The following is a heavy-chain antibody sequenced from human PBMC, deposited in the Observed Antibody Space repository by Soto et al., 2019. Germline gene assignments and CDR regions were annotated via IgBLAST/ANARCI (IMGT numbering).Heavy chain of an antibody. V-gene: IGHV1-2*02. CDR1: GYTFSGFY. CDR2: VDPNTGGT. D-gene: IGHD4-4*01. Sequence: VASVKVSCKSSGYTFSGFYIHWVRQAPGQGLEWMGWVDPNTGGTKFAQRFQGRVTMSRDTSINTAYMELNSLRSDDTAVYYCARPPYTPRNWFDPWGQGTLVTVYS. J-gene: IGHJ5*02. CDR3: ARPPYTPRNWFDP.